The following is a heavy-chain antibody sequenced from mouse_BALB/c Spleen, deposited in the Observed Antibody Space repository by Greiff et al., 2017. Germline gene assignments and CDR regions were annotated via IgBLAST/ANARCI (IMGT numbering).Heavy chain of an antibody. Sequence: EVQLVESGGGLVQPGGSLRLSCATSGFTFTDYYMSWVRQPPGKALEWLGFIRNKANGYTTEYSASVKGRFTISRDNSQSILYLQMNTLRAEDSATYYCARDGYYCFDYWGQGTTLTVSS. D-gene: IGHD2-3*01. J-gene: IGHJ2*01. CDR3: ARDGYYCFDY. CDR1: GFTFTDYY. CDR2: IRNKANGYTT. V-gene: IGHV7-3*02.